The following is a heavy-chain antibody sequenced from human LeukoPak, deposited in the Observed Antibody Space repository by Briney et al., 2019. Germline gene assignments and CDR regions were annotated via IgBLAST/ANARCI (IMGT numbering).Heavy chain of an antibody. J-gene: IGHJ4*02. Sequence: ASVNVSCKATGYTFTSYGISWVRQAPGQGLEWMGWISSNSDNTNYAQELQGRVTMTTDTSTSTAYMELRSLRSDDTALYFCARDWGSIKVIADYWGQGTLVTVSS. CDR3: ARDWGSIKVIADY. CDR1: GYTFTSYG. V-gene: IGHV1-18*01. CDR2: ISSNSDNT. D-gene: IGHD7-27*01.